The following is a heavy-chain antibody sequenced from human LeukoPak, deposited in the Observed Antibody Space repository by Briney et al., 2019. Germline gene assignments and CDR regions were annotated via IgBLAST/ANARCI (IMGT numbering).Heavy chain of an antibody. J-gene: IGHJ3*02. CDR1: GGSFSGYY. CDR3: ARARYLNAFDI. Sequence: SETLSLTCAVYGGSFSGYYWSWIRQPPGKGLEWIGEINHSGSTNYNPSLKSRVTISVDTSKNQFSLKLSSVTAADTAVYYCARARYLNAFDIWGQGTMVTVSS. V-gene: IGHV4-34*01. CDR2: INHSGST. D-gene: IGHD1-14*01.